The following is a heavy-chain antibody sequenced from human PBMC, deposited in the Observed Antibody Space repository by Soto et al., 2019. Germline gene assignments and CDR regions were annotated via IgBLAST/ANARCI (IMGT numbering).Heavy chain of an antibody. CDR2: IYYSGST. D-gene: IGHD2-15*01. CDR1: GGSISSYY. V-gene: IGHV4-59*08. Sequence: SETLSLTCTVSGGSISSYYWSWIRQPPGKGLEWIGYIYYSGSTNYNPSLKSRVTISVDTSKNQFSLKLSSVTAADTAVYYCATHYAYCSGGSCYLDPDAFDIWGQGTMVTVSS. CDR3: ATHYAYCSGGSCYLDPDAFDI. J-gene: IGHJ3*02.